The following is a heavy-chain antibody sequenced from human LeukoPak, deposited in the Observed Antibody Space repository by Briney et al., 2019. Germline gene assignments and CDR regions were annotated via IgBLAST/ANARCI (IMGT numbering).Heavy chain of an antibody. J-gene: IGHJ3*02. V-gene: IGHV3-30*18. CDR1: GFTFSSYG. Sequence: GGSLRLSCAASGFTFSSYGMHWVRQAPGKGLEWVAVISYDGSNKYYADSVKGRFTISRDNSKNTLYLQMNSLRAEDTAVYYCAKGSGSYHNDAFDIWGQGTMVTASS. CDR3: AKGSGSYHNDAFDI. D-gene: IGHD1-26*01. CDR2: ISYDGSNK.